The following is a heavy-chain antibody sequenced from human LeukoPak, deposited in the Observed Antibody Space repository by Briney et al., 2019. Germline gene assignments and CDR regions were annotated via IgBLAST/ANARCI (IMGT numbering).Heavy chain of an antibody. CDR1: GGSFSSGLYY. D-gene: IGHD3-10*01. J-gene: IGHJ4*02. Sequence: SETLSLTCTVSGGSFSSGLYYWTWIRQPPGEGLQYIGSIHYSGSTFYNPSLKSRVTISVDTSKNQFSLRLSSVTAADTAVYYCARGFRGPNFVYWGQGTLVTVSS. V-gene: IGHV4-39*07. CDR2: IHYSGST. CDR3: ARGFRGPNFVY.